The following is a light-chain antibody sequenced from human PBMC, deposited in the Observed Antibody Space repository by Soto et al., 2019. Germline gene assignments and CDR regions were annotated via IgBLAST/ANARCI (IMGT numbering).Light chain of an antibody. V-gene: IGKV1-5*03. Sequence: DIQMTQSPSTLSASVGDRVTITCRASQSISNWLAWYQQKPGKAPKLLIYKASILESGVPSRFNGSGSGTEFTLTISXLQPADFASYYCQQYNTYWTFGQGTKVDIK. CDR3: QQYNTYWT. CDR1: QSISNW. J-gene: IGKJ1*01. CDR2: KAS.